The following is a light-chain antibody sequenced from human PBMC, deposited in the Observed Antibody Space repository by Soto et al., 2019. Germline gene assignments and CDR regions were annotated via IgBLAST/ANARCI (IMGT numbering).Light chain of an antibody. V-gene: IGLV2-14*01. CDR2: MVS. CDR3: TSPTPGSLYV. Sequence: HSVLTQPASVSGSPGQSITISCPGSSSDVGNYNYVCWYQQYPGRVPTLLIYMVSSRPSGVSNRFSGSKSGNTASLTISGLQAEDEADYFCTSPTPGSLYVFGTGTKVTVL. CDR1: SSDVGNYNY. J-gene: IGLJ1*01.